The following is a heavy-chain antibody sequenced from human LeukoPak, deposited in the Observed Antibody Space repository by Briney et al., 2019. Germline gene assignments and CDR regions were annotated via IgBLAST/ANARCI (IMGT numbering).Heavy chain of an antibody. D-gene: IGHD3-10*01. CDR1: GFTFSSYG. J-gene: IGHJ3*02. Sequence: PGGSLRLSCAASGFTFSSYGMHWVRQAPGKGLEWVAFIRYDGSNKYYADSVKGRFTISGNNSKTTLYLQMNSLRAEDTAVYYCASFPPYMVRTDAFDIWGQGTMVTVSS. CDR2: IRYDGSNK. CDR3: ASFPPYMVRTDAFDI. V-gene: IGHV3-30*02.